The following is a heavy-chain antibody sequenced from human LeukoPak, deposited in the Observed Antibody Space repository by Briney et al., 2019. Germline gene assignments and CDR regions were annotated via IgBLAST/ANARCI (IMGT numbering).Heavy chain of an antibody. V-gene: IGHV4-30-2*01. CDR1: GGSISSGGYS. CDR3: ARRLLWFGDSGALDY. D-gene: IGHD3-10*01. Sequence: KPSQTLSLTCAVSGGSISSGGYSWSWIRQPPGKGLEWIGYIYHSGSTYYNPSLKSRVTISVDRSKNQFSLKLRSVTAADTAVYYCARRLLWFGDSGALDYWGQGTLVTVSS. CDR2: IYHSGST. J-gene: IGHJ4*02.